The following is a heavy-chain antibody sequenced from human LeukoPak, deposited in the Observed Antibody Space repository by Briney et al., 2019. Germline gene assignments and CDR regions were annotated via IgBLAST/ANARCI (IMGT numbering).Heavy chain of an antibody. CDR1: GFTFSSYA. CDR3: AKDRRDGYNYYYYYGMDV. J-gene: IGHJ6*02. D-gene: IGHD5-24*01. Sequence: GGSLRLSCAASGFTFSSYAMSWVRQAPGKGLEWVSGISGSGGGIYYADSVKGRFTISRDNSKNTLYLQMNSLRAEDTAVYYCAKDRRDGYNYYYYYGMDVWGQGTTVTVSS. CDR2: ISGSGGGI. V-gene: IGHV3-23*01.